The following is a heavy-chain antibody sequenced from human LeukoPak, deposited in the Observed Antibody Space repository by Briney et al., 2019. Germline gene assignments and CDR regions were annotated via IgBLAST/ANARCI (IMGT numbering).Heavy chain of an antibody. CDR2: IHYSGST. Sequence: SETLSPTFTVSGGSISSSTYYWGWIRQPPGKGLEYIGSIHYSGSTYYNPSLKSRVTISTDTSKHQFSLRLDSVTAADTAVYFFASLLMTTVTLAWGQGTLVTVSS. V-gene: IGHV4-39*01. J-gene: IGHJ4*02. D-gene: IGHD4-4*01. CDR1: GGSISSSTYY. CDR3: ASLLMTTVTLA.